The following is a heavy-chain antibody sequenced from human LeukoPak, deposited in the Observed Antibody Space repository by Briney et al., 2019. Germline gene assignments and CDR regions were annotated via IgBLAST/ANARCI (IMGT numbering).Heavy chain of an antibody. CDR3: ARGCRITGPTIYWFDP. D-gene: IGHD1-7*01. Sequence: GGSLRLSCAASGFTFSSYEMNWVRQAPGKGLEWVSYISSSGSIIYDADSVKGRFTISRDNAKNSLYLQMNSLRAEDTAVYYCARGCRITGPTIYWFDPWGQGTLVTVSS. J-gene: IGHJ5*02. CDR1: GFTFSSYE. V-gene: IGHV3-48*03. CDR2: ISSSGSII.